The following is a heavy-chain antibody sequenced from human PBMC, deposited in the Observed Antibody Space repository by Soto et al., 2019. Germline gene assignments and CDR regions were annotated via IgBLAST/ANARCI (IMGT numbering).Heavy chain of an antibody. J-gene: IGHJ5*01. V-gene: IGHV3-9*01. Sequence: EVQLVESGGVTVQPGRSLRLSCVASGFIFDDHAMHWVRQAPGKGLEWVSGISWNSDKIGYADSVKGRFTVSRDNSKNSLYLQMDNLRVEDTGLYYCAKDRQLLPSAGWVDSWGQGTRVTVSS. CDR2: ISWNSDKI. D-gene: IGHD6-6*01. CDR3: AKDRQLLPSAGWVDS. CDR1: GFIFDDHA.